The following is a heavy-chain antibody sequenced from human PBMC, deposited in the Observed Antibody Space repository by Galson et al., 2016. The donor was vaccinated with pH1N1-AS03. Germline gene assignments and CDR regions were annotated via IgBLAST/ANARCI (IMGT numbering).Heavy chain of an antibody. Sequence: SLRLSCATSGFTFSTYWMHWARQVPGKGLVWVSCITSDGSTTFYAESVKGRFTISRDNAKSTLYLQMNSRTDDDTAVYYCVREYCGSWIWGQGTLVTVSS. V-gene: IGHV3-74*01. CDR2: ITSDGSTT. D-gene: IGHD2-21*01. CDR3: VREYCGSWI. CDR1: GFTFSTYW. J-gene: IGHJ4*02.